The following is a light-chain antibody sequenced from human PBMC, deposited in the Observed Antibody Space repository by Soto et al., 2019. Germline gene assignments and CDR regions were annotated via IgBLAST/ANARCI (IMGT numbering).Light chain of an antibody. CDR2: GTS. J-gene: IGKJ5*01. Sequence: DKLMTQSPATLSVSPGEGAKISCRASQSVSGNLAWYQQKPGQAPRLLIYGTSIRATGVPARFSGGGSGTEFTLTISGLQSEDFAVYYSQQYNNWPLITFGQGTRWRL. CDR1: QSVSGN. CDR3: QQYNNWPLIT. V-gene: IGKV3-15*01.